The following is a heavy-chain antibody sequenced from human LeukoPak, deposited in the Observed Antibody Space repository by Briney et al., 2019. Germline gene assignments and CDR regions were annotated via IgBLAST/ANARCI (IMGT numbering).Heavy chain of an antibody. J-gene: IGHJ4*02. CDR3: VRGAKCSGADCDSTKEYVYYFDY. V-gene: IGHV1-8*03. CDR1: GYTFSNND. D-gene: IGHD6-25*01. Sequence: SVKVSCKASGYTFSNNDINWVRQATGQGLEWMGWMNPISGNTGFAQKFQGRVTITRITSISTAYIEMSSLRSDDTAVYYCVRGAKCSGADCDSTKEYVYYFDYWGQGTLVTVSS. CDR2: MNPISGNT.